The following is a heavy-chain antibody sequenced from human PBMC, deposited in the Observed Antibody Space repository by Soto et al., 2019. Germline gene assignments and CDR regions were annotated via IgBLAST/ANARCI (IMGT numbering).Heavy chain of an antibody. CDR3: ARDQDTFGQAVFAS. Sequence: GGSLRLSCAASGFTLSSRWMHWVRQVPGKGLVWVSRIQTDGSSTTYADSVKGRFTISRDNAKNTLYLQMNSLRVEDTAMYYCARDQDTFGQAVFASWGQGTLVTVSS. J-gene: IGHJ4*02. CDR1: GFTLSSRW. D-gene: IGHD3-16*01. CDR2: IQTDGSST. V-gene: IGHV3-74*01.